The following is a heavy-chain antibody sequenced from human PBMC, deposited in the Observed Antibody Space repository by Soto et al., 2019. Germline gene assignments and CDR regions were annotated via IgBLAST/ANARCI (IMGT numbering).Heavy chain of an antibody. J-gene: IGHJ4*02. Sequence: QLQLQKSGSGLVKPSQTLSLTCAVSGGSISSGGYSWSWIRQPPGKGLEWIGYIYHSGSTYYNPSLKSRVTISVDRSKNQFSLKLSSVTAADTAVYYCARGTVTLDYWGQGTLVTVCS. CDR1: GGSISSGGYS. D-gene: IGHD4-17*01. CDR2: IYHSGST. CDR3: ARGTVTLDY. V-gene: IGHV4-30-2*01.